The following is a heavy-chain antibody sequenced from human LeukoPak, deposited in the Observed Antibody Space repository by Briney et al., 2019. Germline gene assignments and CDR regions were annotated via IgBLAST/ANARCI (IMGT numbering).Heavy chain of an antibody. CDR2: INHSGST. CDR1: GFTFTSYG. D-gene: IGHD4-11*01. Sequence: PGGSLRLSCAASGFTFTSYGMTWVRQPPGKGLEWIGEINHSGSTNYNPSLKSRVTISVDTSKNQFSLKLSSVTAADTAVYYCARGRRLFYSLGNWFDPWGQGTLVTVSS. CDR3: ARGRRLFYSLGNWFDP. J-gene: IGHJ5*02. V-gene: IGHV4-34*01.